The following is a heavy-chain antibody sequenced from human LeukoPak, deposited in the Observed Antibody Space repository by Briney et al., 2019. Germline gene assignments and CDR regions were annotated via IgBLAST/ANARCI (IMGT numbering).Heavy chain of an antibody. CDR3: AKVGYYGSGSFDY. CDR2: IYENGGTT. D-gene: IGHD3-10*01. V-gene: IGHV3-23*01. Sequence: PGGSLRLSCVGSGFTFRSHAMSWVRQAPEKGLEFVSGIYENGGTTYYADSVKGRFTISRDNSKNTLYLQMNSLRAEDTAVYYCAKVGYYGSGSFDYWGQGTLVTVSS. J-gene: IGHJ4*02. CDR1: GFTFRSHA.